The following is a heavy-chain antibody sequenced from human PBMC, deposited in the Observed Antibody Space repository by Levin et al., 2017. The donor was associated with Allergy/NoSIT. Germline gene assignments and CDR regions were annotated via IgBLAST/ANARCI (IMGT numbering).Heavy chain of an antibody. CDR1: GFTFSSYW. J-gene: IGHJ4*02. D-gene: IGHD6-13*01. CDR2: INSDGSST. Sequence: SGGSLRLSCAASGFTFSSYWMHWVRQAPGTGLVWVSRINSDGSSTSYADSVKGRFTISRDNAKNTLYLQMNSLGAEDTAVYYCANAIAAAEFDYWGQGTLVTVSS. V-gene: IGHV3-74*01. CDR3: ANAIAAAEFDY.